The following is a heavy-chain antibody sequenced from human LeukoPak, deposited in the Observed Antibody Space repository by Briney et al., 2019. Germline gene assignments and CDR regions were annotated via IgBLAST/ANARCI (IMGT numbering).Heavy chain of an antibody. V-gene: IGHV4-59*11. J-gene: IGHJ6*03. Sequence: SETLSLTCTVSGGSISSHYWSWIRQPPGKGLEWIGYIYYSGSTNYNPSLKSRVTISVDTSKNQFSLKLSSVTAADTAVYYCASTRGGSTAAMDVWGKGTTVTVSS. CDR2: IYYSGST. D-gene: IGHD6-13*01. CDR1: GGSISSHY. CDR3: ASTRGGSTAAMDV.